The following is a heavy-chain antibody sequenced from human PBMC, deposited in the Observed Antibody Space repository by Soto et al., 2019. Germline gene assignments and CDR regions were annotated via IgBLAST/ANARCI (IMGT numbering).Heavy chain of an antibody. V-gene: IGHV3-74*01. CDR1: GFTFSTSW. J-gene: IGHJ4*02. CDR3: TRGGNYDFDY. CDR2: INGDGGTI. Sequence: EVQLVEAGGGLVQPGGSLRLSCAASGFTFSTSWIHWVRQAPGKGLVWVSRINGDGGTINYADSVKGRFTISRDNAKNTVYLHMNSPSADDTAVYYCTRGGNYDFDYWGQGTLVTVSS. D-gene: IGHD1-7*01.